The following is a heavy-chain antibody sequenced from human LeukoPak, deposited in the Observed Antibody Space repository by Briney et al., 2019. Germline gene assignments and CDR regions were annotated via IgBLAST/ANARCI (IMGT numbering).Heavy chain of an antibody. CDR3: ASESWDCSSTSCYGGFDY. Sequence: SVTLSLTCTVSGGSISSGGYYWSWISQHPGKGLEWIGYMYYSGSTYYNPSLKSRVTISVDTSKNQFSLKLSSVTAADTAVYYCASESWDCSSTSCYGGFDYWGQGTLVTVSS. V-gene: IGHV4-31*03. J-gene: IGHJ4*02. D-gene: IGHD2-2*01. CDR2: MYYSGST. CDR1: GGSISSGGYY.